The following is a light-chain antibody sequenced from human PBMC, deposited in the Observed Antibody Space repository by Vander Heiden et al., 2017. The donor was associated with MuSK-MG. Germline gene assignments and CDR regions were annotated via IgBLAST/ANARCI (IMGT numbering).Light chain of an antibody. CDR1: SRDVGSYNR. J-gene: IGLJ2*01. CDR2: EVT. V-gene: IGLV2-18*02. CDR3: YSYTSSSTFV. Sequence: SPGQSVTISCIGTSRDVGSYNRVSWFQQPPGTAPKLIIYEVTIRPSGVPDRFSGSKSGNTASLTISGRKAEDEADYYCYSYTSSSTFVFGGGTKLTVL.